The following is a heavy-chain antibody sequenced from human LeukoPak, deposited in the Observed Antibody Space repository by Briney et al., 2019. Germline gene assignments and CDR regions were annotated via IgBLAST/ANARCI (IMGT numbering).Heavy chain of an antibody. CDR3: AMYSSGDY. CDR1: GFIFSSYA. CDR2: ISGSGDTT. Sequence: GGSLRLSCGASGFIFSSYAMSWVRQAPGKGLEWVASISGSGDTTYYADSVKGRFTISRDNSKNTQYLQFNSLRAEDTAIYYCAMYSSGDYWGQGTLVTVSS. J-gene: IGHJ4*02. V-gene: IGHV3-23*01. D-gene: IGHD6-25*01.